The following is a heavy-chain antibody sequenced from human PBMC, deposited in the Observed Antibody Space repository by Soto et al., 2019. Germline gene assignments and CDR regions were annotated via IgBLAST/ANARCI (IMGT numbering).Heavy chain of an antibody. D-gene: IGHD3-10*01. V-gene: IGHV1-18*01. CDR1: GYTFTSYG. CDR3: ARDSVGLLWFGEFIPPPTQPFDY. J-gene: IGHJ4*02. CDR2: ISAYNGNT. Sequence: ASVKVSCKASGYTFTSYGISWVRQAPGQGLEWMGWISAYNGNTNYAQKLQGRVTMTTDTSTSTAYMELRSLRSDDTAVYYCARDSVGLLWFGEFIPPPTQPFDYWGQGTLVTVSS.